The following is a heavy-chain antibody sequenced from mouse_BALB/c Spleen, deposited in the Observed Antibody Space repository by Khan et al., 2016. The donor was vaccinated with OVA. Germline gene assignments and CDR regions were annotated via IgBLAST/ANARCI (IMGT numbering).Heavy chain of an antibody. CDR1: GYTFTDYV. J-gene: IGHJ3*01. CDR2: IYPGSGST. D-gene: IGHD1-1*01. V-gene: IGHV1-77*01. Sequence: QVQLQQSGPELVKPGASVKMSCKVSGYTFTDYVISWVKQRTGQGLEWMGEIYPGSGSTYYNEKFKGKATLTADKSSNTVNMQVSGLTSEDSAVFVCASSYDGGWFAYWGPGTLVTVSA. CDR3: ASSYDGGWFAY.